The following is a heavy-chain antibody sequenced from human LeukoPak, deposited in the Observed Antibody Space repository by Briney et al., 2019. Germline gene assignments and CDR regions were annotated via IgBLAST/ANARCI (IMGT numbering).Heavy chain of an antibody. Sequence: SVKVSCKASGGTFSSYAISWVRQAPGQGLEWMGGIIPIFGTANYAQKFQGRVTITADKSTSTAYMELSSLRSDDTAVYYCARAHSLYYYDSSGYYHMGPNPENDYWGQGTLVTVSS. CDR1: GGTFSSYA. CDR2: IIPIFGTA. D-gene: IGHD3-22*01. V-gene: IGHV1-69*06. CDR3: ARAHSLYYYDSSGYYHMGPNPENDY. J-gene: IGHJ4*02.